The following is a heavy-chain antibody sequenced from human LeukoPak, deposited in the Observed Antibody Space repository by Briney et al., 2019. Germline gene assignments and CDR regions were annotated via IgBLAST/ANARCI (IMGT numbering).Heavy chain of an antibody. J-gene: IGHJ4*02. CDR1: GGXIIGYY. CDR3: ARHRGSNLNRSFDF. CDR2: IYYSGST. D-gene: IGHD1-14*01. Sequence: SETLSLTCNVSGGXIIGYYWSWIRQPPGKGQEWIASIYYSGSTNYNPSLKSRVTVSLDTSKNQFSLKLSSVTAADTAVYYCARHRGSNLNRSFDFWGQGALVTVSS. V-gene: IGHV4-59*08.